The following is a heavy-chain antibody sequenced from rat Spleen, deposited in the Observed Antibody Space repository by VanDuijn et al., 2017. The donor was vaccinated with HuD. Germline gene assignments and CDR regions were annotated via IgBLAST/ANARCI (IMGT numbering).Heavy chain of an antibody. CDR2: VSSGGNT. V-gene: IGHV2S12*01. Sequence: QVQLKESGPGLVQPSQTLSLTCTVSGFSLTSDGVSWVRQPPGKGLEWIAAVSSGGNTYYDSTPNSRLSISRDTSKSQVFLKIYSLQTEDTAIYFCTREGHTMDRATYWFAYWGQGTLVTVSS. CDR3: TREGHTMDRATYWFAY. CDR1: GFSLTSDG. D-gene: IGHD1-9*01. J-gene: IGHJ3*01.